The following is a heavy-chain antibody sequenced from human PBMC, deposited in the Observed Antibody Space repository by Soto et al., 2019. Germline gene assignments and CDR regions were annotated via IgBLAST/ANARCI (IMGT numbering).Heavy chain of an antibody. CDR1: GFTFSSYW. V-gene: IGHV3-74*01. Sequence: GGSLRLSCAASGFTFSSYWMHWVRQAPGKGLVWVSRINSDGSSTSYADSVKGRFTISRDNAKNTLYLQMNSLRAEDTAVYYCAKEYSSSPIWFDPWGQGTLVTVSS. J-gene: IGHJ5*02. CDR2: INSDGSST. D-gene: IGHD6-6*01. CDR3: AKEYSSSPIWFDP.